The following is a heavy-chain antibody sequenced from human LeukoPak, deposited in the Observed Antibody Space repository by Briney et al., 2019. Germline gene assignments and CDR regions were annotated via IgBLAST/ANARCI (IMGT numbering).Heavy chain of an antibody. V-gene: IGHV1-69*13. CDR3: ARGGLSGYDLNY. CDR2: IIPIFGTA. J-gene: IGHJ4*02. D-gene: IGHD5-12*01. CDR1: RGTFSSYA. Sequence: SVKVSCKASRGTFSSYAISWVRQAPGQGLEWMGGIIPIFGTANYAQKFQGRVTITADESTSTAYMELSSLRSEDTAVYYCARGGLSGYDLNYWGQGTLVTVSS.